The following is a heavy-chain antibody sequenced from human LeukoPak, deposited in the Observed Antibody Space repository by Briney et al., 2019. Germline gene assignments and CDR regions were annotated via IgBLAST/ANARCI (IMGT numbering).Heavy chain of an antibody. Sequence: GGSLRLSCAASGFTVSSNYMSWVRQAPGKGLEWVSVIYSGGSTYYADSVKGRFTISRDNSKNTLYLQMNSLRAEDTAVYYCAKELLVSGDFQHWGQGTLVTVSS. V-gene: IGHV3-66*01. J-gene: IGHJ1*01. D-gene: IGHD2-15*01. CDR1: GFTVSSNY. CDR3: AKELLVSGDFQH. CDR2: IYSGGST.